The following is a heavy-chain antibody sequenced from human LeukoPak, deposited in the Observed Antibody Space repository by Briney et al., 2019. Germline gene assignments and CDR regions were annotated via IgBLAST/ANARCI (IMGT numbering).Heavy chain of an antibody. Sequence: SVKVSCKASGGTFSSYAISWVRQAPGQGLEWMRGIIPIFGTANYARKFQGRVTITADESTSTAYMELSSLRSEDTAVYYCARAWNYRNWFDPWGQGTLVTVSS. CDR2: IIPIFGTA. V-gene: IGHV1-69*13. CDR3: ARAWNYRNWFDP. CDR1: GGTFSSYA. J-gene: IGHJ5*02. D-gene: IGHD1-7*01.